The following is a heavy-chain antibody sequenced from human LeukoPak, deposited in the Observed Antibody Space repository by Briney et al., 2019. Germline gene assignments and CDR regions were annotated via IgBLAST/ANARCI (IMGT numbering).Heavy chain of an antibody. D-gene: IGHD2-2*01. CDR2: ISSSSSTI. J-gene: IGHJ5*02. V-gene: IGHV3-48*02. Sequence: SGGSLRLSCAASGFTFSSYSMHWVRQAPGKGLEWVSYISSSSSTIYYADSVKGRFTISRDNAKNSLYLQMNSRRDEDTALYYCARDCIPPAIGWFDPWGEGTLVTVSS. CDR1: GFTFSSYS. CDR3: ARDCIPPAIGWFDP.